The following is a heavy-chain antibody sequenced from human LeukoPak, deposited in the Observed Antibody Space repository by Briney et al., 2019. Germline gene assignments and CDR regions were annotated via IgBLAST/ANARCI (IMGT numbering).Heavy chain of an antibody. CDR2: ISGSGGST. D-gene: IGHD6-19*01. CDR3: AKDRGKAVAGDNLFDP. Sequence: PGGSVRLSCAASGFTFSSYAMSWVRQAPGKGLEWVSNISGSGGSTYYADSVKGRFTISRDNSKNTLYLQMNSLRAEDTAVYYCAKDRGKAVAGDNLFDPWGQGILVTVSS. J-gene: IGHJ5*02. V-gene: IGHV3-23*01. CDR1: GFTFSSYA.